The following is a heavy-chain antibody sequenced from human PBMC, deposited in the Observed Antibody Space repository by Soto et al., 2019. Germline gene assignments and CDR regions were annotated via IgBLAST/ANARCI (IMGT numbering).Heavy chain of an antibody. V-gene: IGHV4-39*02. Sequence: PSETLSLTCTVSGDSITRSNFYWGWVRQPPGKGLEWLGSIFYRGSTFYNPALKSRITFSVDTSKNHFSLKLSSVTAADTAVYYCARHKTTMLTVVSAFDPWGQGTRVTVSS. CDR1: GDSITRSNFY. J-gene: IGHJ5*02. D-gene: IGHD3-22*01. CDR3: ARHKTTMLTVVSAFDP. CDR2: IFYRGST.